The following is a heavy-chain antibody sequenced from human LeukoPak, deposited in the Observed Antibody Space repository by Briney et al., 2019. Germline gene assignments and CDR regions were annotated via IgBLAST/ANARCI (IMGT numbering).Heavy chain of an antibody. D-gene: IGHD3-22*01. V-gene: IGHV4-34*01. CDR2: INHSGST. CDR1: GGSFSGYY. CDR3: ARRPPMIPFDY. J-gene: IGHJ4*02. Sequence: SETLSLTCAVYGGSFSGYYWSWIRQPPGKGLEWIGEINHSGSTNYNLSLKSRVTISVDTSKNQFSLKLSSVTAADTAVYYCARRPPMIPFDYWGQGTLVTVSS.